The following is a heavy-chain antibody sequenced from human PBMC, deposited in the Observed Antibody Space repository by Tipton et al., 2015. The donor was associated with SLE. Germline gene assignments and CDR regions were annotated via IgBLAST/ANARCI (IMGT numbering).Heavy chain of an antibody. J-gene: IGHJ5*02. V-gene: IGHV4-59*11. CDR3: AAEQQQPGTFDP. CDR1: GGSISSHY. CDR2: IYYSGST. D-gene: IGHD6-13*01. Sequence: GLVKPSETLSLICNVSGGSISSHYWSWIRQPPGKGLEWIGNIYYSGSTNYNPSLKSRVTISLDTSRNHFSLKMHSVTAADTATYYCAAEQQQPGTFDPWGQGTLVTVSS.